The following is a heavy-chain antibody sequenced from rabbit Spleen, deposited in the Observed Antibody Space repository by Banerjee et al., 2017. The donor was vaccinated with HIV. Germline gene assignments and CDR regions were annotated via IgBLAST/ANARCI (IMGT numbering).Heavy chain of an antibody. D-gene: IGHD1-1*01. CDR1: GFTISNYW. J-gene: IGHJ3*01. CDR3: AREDVGGSISL. V-gene: IGHV1S7*01. CDR2: IYPITETT. Sequence: QLEESGGLLVQPGGSLTLSCKAYGFTISNYWMNWVRQAPGKGLEWIGIIYPITETTYYANWVNGRFTISSDNAQNTVDLQMNSLTAADTATYFCAREDVGGSISLWGQGTLVTVS.